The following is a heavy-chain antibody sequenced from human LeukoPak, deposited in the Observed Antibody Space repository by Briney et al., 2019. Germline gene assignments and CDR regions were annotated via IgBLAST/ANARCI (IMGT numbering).Heavy chain of an antibody. D-gene: IGHD3-10*01. CDR2: TSDNGGST. J-gene: IGHJ4*02. CDR3: AKQYYGWGNYCVRFDY. CDR1: GFSFSTYA. Sequence: PGGSLRLSCAASGFSFSTYAMSWVRQAPGKGLEWVSVTSDNGGSTYNADSVKGRFTISRDNSKNMLYLQMDGLRAEDTAVYYCAKQYYGWGNYCVRFDYWGQGTLVTVSS. V-gene: IGHV3-23*01.